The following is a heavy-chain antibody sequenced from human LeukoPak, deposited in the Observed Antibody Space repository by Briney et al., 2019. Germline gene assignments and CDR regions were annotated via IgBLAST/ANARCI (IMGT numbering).Heavy chain of an antibody. CDR3: N. Sequence: GGSLRLFCAASGFTFSDYWMSWMRQAPGKGLEWVANIKYDGDEEYYVDSVKGRFTISRDNAKNSLYLQLNSLRVEDTAVYYDNWGQGTLVTVSP. J-gene: IGHJ4*02. V-gene: IGHV3-7*01. CDR1: GFTFSDYW. CDR2: IKYDGDEE.